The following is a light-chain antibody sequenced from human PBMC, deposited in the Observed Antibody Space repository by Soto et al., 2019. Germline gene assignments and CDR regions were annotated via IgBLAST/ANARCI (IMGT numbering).Light chain of an antibody. V-gene: IGKV3-11*01. Sequence: ESFFTHPPATLSFSPWWMCTLSCGSIQIVSSYLAWYQQKPGQAPRLLIYGASTRATGIPARFSGSGSGTELTLTISSLEAEDFAVYYCQHRDNWSYIFGQGTKVDIK. CDR2: GAS. CDR3: QHRDNWSYI. J-gene: IGKJ2*01. CDR1: QIVSSY.